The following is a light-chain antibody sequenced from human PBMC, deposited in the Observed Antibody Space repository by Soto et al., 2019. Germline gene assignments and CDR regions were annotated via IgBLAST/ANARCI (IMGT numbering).Light chain of an antibody. CDR3: LQNNSYPFT. CDR2: AAS. CDR1: QGTSTY. J-gene: IGKJ5*01. V-gene: IGKV1-17*03. Sequence: DIQMSQSPSAMSASVGDRVTITCRARQGTSTYLDWSQQKPGQVPKRLIYAASTMQSGVPSRFSGSGSGTEFTLTISSLQPEDFASYYCLQNNSYPFTFGQGTGMEIK.